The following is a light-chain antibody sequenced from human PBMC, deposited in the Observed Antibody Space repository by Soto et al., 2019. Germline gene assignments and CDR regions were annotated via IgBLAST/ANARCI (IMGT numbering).Light chain of an antibody. CDR2: GAS. J-gene: IGKJ1*01. V-gene: IGKV3-20*01. Sequence: VLTQSPATLFLSPCGRATFSCRASQSVSSSYLAWYQQKPGQAPRLLIYGASSRATGIPDRFSGSGSGTDFTLTISRLELEDFAVYYCQQYGSSSWTFGQGTKVDIK. CDR3: QQYGSSSWT. CDR1: QSVSSSY.